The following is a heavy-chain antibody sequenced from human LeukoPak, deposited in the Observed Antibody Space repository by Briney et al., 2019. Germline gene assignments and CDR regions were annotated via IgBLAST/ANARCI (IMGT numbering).Heavy chain of an antibody. J-gene: IGHJ6*03. D-gene: IGHD4-23*01. CDR3: ARVFRSGVRNSPYDYYYMDV. CDR2: IYSGGST. V-gene: IGHV3-53*01. CDR1: GFTVSSNY. Sequence: GGSLRLSCAASGFTVSSNYMSWVRQAPGKGLEWVSVIYSGGSTYYADSVKGRFTISRDNSKNTLYLQMNSLRAEDTAVYYCARVFRSGVRNSPYDYYYMDVWGKGTTVTVSS.